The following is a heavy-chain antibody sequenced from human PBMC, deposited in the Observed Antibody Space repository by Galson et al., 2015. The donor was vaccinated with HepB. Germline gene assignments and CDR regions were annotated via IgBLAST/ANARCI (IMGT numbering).Heavy chain of an antibody. D-gene: IGHD1-1*01. Sequence: SVKVSCKASGYTFTRSAMNWVRQAPGQGLEWLGWINANTGNPTYAQGFTGRFVFSLDTSVSTAYLQISSPKAEDTAVYYCARHGTNWNDPRSAFDIWGQGTMVTVSS. J-gene: IGHJ3*02. V-gene: IGHV7-4-1*02. CDR3: ARHGTNWNDPRSAFDI. CDR2: INANTGNP. CDR1: GYTFTRSA.